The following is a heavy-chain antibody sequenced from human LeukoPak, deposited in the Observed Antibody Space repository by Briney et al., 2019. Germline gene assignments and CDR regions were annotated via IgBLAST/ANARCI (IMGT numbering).Heavy chain of an antibody. D-gene: IGHD1-26*01. CDR1: GFTVSSNY. CDR3: ARIYSGSHYS. V-gene: IGHV3-53*01. J-gene: IGHJ4*02. CDR2: IYSDGST. Sequence: PGGSLRLSCAASGFTVSSNYMSWVRQAPGKGLEWVSVIYSDGSTYYADSVKGRFTISRDTSKNTLFLQMNSLRAEDTAVYYCARIYSGSHYSWGQGTLVTISS.